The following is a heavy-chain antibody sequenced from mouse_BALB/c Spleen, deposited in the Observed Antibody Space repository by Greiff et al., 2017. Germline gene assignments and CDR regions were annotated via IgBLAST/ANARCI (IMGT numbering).Heavy chain of an antibody. V-gene: IGHV1-77*01. D-gene: IGHD2-14*01. CDR3: ARGGYYRYDNAWFAY. CDR1: GYTFTDYY. CDR2: IYPGSGNT. Sequence: VQLQQSGAELARPGASVKLSCKASGYTFTDYYINWVKQRTGQGLEWIGEIYPGSGNTYYNEKFKGKATLTADKSSSTAYMQLSSLTSEDSAVYFCARGGYYRYDNAWFAYWGQGTLVTVSA. J-gene: IGHJ3*01.